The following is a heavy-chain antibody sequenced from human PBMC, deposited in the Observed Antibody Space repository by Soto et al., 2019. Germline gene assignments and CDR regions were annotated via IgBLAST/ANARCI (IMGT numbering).Heavy chain of an antibody. CDR3: ASHSSLRGYCISTSCYGYYYGMDV. Sequence: QVQLVQSGAEVKKPGSSVKVSCKASGGTFSSYAISWVRQAPGQGLEWMGGIIPIFGTADYAQKFQGRVTITEDDSTSTAYMELSSLRSEDTAVYYCASHSSLRGYCISTSCYGYYYGMDVWGQGTTVTVSS. J-gene: IGHJ6*02. V-gene: IGHV1-69*12. CDR2: IIPIFGTA. CDR1: GGTFSSYA. D-gene: IGHD2-2*01.